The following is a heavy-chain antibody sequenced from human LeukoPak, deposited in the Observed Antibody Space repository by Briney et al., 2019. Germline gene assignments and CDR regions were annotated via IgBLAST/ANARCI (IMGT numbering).Heavy chain of an antibody. D-gene: IGHD3-22*01. V-gene: IGHV1-2*02. J-gene: IGHJ4*02. CDR3: AKGYHNSAYYYFDF. CDR1: GYTFTGYF. Sequence: ASVKVSCKASGYTFTGYFMHWVRQAPGQGLEWMGWINPNSGDTYYAQKFQGRVTLTRDTSISTAYMELSRLSSDDAAVYFCAKGYHNSAYYYFDFWGQGTLVTVSS. CDR2: INPNSGDT.